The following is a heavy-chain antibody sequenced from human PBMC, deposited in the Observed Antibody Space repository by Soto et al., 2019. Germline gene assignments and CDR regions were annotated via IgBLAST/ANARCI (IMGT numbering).Heavy chain of an antibody. CDR3: SRDRHDAFDI. V-gene: IGHV4-59*01. CDR2: IYYSGST. Sequence: QVQLQESGPGLVKPSETLSLTCTVSGGSISSYYWSWIRQPQGKGLEWIGYIYYSGSTNYNPSLKSRVTISVDTSKNQFSLKLSSVTAADTAVDYCSRDRHDAFDIWGQGTMVTVSS. J-gene: IGHJ3*02. CDR1: GGSISSYY.